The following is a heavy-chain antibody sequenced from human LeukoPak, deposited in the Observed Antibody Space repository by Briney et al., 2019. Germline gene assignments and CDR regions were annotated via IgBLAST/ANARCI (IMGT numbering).Heavy chain of an antibody. V-gene: IGHV4-59*01. Sequence: SETLSLTCTVSGGSISSYYWSWIRQPPGKGLEWIGYIYYSGSTNYNPSLKSRVTISVDTFKNQFSLKLSSVTAADTAVYYCARENPSSGWYEYWGQGTLVTVSS. J-gene: IGHJ4*02. CDR3: ARENPSSGWYEY. CDR2: IYYSGST. D-gene: IGHD6-19*01. CDR1: GGSISSYY.